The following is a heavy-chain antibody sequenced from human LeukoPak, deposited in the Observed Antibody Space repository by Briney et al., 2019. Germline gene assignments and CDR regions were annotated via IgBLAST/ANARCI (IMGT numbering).Heavy chain of an antibody. Sequence: GGTLRLSCAASGFTFSSYGMSWVRQAPGKGLEWVGRIKSKTDGGTTDYAAPVKGRFTISRDDSKNTLYLQMNSLKTEDTAVYYCTTGFLGVVVAALRFDPWGQGTLVTVSS. CDR3: TTGFLGVVVAALRFDP. CDR2: IKSKTDGGTT. D-gene: IGHD2-15*01. V-gene: IGHV3-15*01. CDR1: GFTFSSYG. J-gene: IGHJ5*02.